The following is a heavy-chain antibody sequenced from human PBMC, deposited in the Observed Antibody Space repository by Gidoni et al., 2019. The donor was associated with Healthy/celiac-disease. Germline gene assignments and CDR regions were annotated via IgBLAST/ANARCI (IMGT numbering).Heavy chain of an antibody. J-gene: IGHJ6*02. CDR2: IWYDGSNK. CDR3: ARDPGGSSYYYYYGMDV. CDR1: GFTFSSYC. Sequence: QVQLVESVGGVVQPGRSLSLACAASGFTFSSYCMHWVRQAPGKGWEWVAVIWYDGSNKYYADSVKGRFTISRDNSKNTLYLQMNSLRAEDTAVYYCARDPGGSSYYYYYGMDVWGQGTTVTVSS. D-gene: IGHD3-10*01. V-gene: IGHV3-33*01.